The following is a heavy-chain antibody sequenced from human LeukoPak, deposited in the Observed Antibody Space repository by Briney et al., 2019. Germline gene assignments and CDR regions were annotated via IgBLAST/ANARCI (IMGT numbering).Heavy chain of an antibody. CDR2: ISWNSGYV. CDR1: GFTFDDYA. D-gene: IGHD6-19*01. J-gene: IGHJ4*02. CDR3: ARGIAMTGPFDY. V-gene: IGHV3-9*03. Sequence: GGSLRLSCAASGFTFDDYAMHWVRQAPGKGLEWDSGISWNSGYVVYADSVKGRFTISRDNAKNSLYLQVNSLRAEDMALYFCARGIAMTGPFDYWGQGTLVTVSS.